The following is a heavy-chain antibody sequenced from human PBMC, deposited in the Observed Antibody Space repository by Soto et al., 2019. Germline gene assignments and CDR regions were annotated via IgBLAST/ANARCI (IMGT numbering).Heavy chain of an antibody. J-gene: IGHJ4*02. CDR2: ISDHNGNT. D-gene: IGHD1-1*01. CDR3: ARGRYGDY. V-gene: IGHV1-18*01. CDR1: GYAFTTYG. Sequence: QVHLVQSGAEVKKPGASVKVSCKGSGYAFTTYGITWVRQAPGQGLEWMGWISDHNGNTNYAQKLQGRVTVTRDTSTSTAYMELRSMRSHDTAVYYCARGRYGDYWGQGALVTVSS.